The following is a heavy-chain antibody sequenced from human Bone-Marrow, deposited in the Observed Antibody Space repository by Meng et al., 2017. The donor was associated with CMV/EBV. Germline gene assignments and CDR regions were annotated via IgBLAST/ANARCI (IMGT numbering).Heavy chain of an antibody. D-gene: IGHD6-19*01. Sequence: SVKVSCKASGDTFSSYAISWVRQAPGQGLEWMGGIIPIFGTANYAQKFQGRVTITTDESTSTAYMELSSLRSEDTAVYYCARASAYSSGWYYAFDIWGQGTMVTVSS. CDR1: GDTFSSYA. CDR2: IIPIFGTA. CDR3: ARASAYSSGWYYAFDI. V-gene: IGHV1-69*05. J-gene: IGHJ3*02.